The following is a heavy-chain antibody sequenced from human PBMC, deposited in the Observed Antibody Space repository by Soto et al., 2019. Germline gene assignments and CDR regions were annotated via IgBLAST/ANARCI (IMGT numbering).Heavy chain of an antibody. CDR1: GFTFSSYS. CDR2: ISSSSSYI. CDR3: ARSTSPYGDSDY. J-gene: IGHJ4*02. Sequence: LRLSCAASGFTFSSYSMNWVRQAPGKGLEWVSSISSSSSYIYYADSVKGRFTISRDNAKNSLYLQMNSLRAEDTAVYYCARSTSPYGDSDYWGQGTLVTVSS. D-gene: IGHD2-2*01. V-gene: IGHV3-21*01.